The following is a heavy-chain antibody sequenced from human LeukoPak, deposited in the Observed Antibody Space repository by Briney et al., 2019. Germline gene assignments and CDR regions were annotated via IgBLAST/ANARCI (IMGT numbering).Heavy chain of an antibody. CDR1: GTSFSGYY. V-gene: IGHV4-34*01. J-gene: IGHJ6*03. CDR3: ARLFATGFRYYYSYIDV. Sequence: SETLSLTCAVYGTSFSGYYWSWIRQPPGKGLEWIGESNHSGSTNYNPSLKSRVTISVDTSKNQFSLKLSSVTAADTAVYYCARLFATGFRYYYSYIDVWGKGTTVTISS. CDR2: SNHSGST.